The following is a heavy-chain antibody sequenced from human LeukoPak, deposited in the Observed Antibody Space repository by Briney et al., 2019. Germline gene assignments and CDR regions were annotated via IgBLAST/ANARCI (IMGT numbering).Heavy chain of an antibody. CDR3: ASHYYYDSSGYYGY. CDR2: ISAYNGNT. D-gene: IGHD3-22*01. J-gene: IGHJ4*02. Sequence: ASVKVSCKASGYTFTSYGISWVRQAPGQGLEWMGWISAYNGNTNYAQKLQGRVTMTTDTSTSTAYMELRSLRSDDMAVYYCASHYYYDSSGYYGYWGQGTLVTVSS. V-gene: IGHV1-18*03. CDR1: GYTFTSYG.